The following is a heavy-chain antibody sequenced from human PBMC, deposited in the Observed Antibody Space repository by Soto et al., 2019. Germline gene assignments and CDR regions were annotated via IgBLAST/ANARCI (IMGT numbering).Heavy chain of an antibody. CDR1: GGSISSGGYY. CDR3: AREGRRITIFGASYGGNWFDP. CDR2: IYYSGST. Sequence: QVQLQESGPGLVKPSQTLSLTCTVSGGSISSGGYYWSWIRQHPGKGLEWIGYIYYSGSTYYNPSLKSRVTISVDTSKNQFSLKLSSVTAADTAVYYCAREGRRITIFGASYGGNWFDPWGQGTLVTVSS. J-gene: IGHJ5*02. V-gene: IGHV4-31*03. D-gene: IGHD3-3*01.